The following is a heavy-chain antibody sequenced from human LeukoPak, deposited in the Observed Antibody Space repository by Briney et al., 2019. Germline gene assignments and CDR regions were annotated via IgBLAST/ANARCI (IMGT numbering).Heavy chain of an antibody. CDR3: VRDMDV. CDR1: GFTFSSYW. J-gene: IGHJ6*02. V-gene: IGHV3-7*05. CDR2: INQDEHEK. Sequence: PGGSLRLACVTSGFTFSSYWMTWVRQAPGKGLEWVANINQDEHEKIYVDSVKGRFTIPRDNPKNSLYLQMNSLRAEDTAGYFCVRDMDVWAQGTTVTVSS.